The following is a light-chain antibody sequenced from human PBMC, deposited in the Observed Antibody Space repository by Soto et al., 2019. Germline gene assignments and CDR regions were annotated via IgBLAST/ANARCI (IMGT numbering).Light chain of an antibody. CDR1: QSVSSN. CDR3: QQYNNWPRT. CDR2: GAS. J-gene: IGKJ1*01. Sequence: EIVMTQSRATLSVSPGERATLSCRASQSVSSNLAWYHQKPGQAPRLLIYGASTRATGIPARFSGSGSGTEFTLTISSLQSEDFAVYYCQQYNNWPRTFGQGTKVEIK. V-gene: IGKV3-15*01.